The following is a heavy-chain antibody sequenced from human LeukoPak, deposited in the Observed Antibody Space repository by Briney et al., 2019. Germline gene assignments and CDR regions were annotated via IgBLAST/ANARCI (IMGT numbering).Heavy chain of an antibody. J-gene: IGHJ3*02. CDR1: GYSISNGYY. CDR3: ARHSGDGYSNPGSTFDI. CDR2: IHHSGRT. Sequence: SETLSLTCAVSGYSISNGYYWGWIRQPPGKGLEWIASIHHSGRTYYNPSPKSRVTISVDTSKNQFSLKLSFVTAADTAVYYCARHSGDGYSNPGSTFDIWGQGTVVTVSS. D-gene: IGHD5-24*01. V-gene: IGHV4-38-2*01.